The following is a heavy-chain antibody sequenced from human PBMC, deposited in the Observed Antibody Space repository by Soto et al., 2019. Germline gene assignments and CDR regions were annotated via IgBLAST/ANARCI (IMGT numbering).Heavy chain of an antibody. CDR1: EFLFSGYA. CDR2: ISYDGSNK. CDR3: ARVAAYPYYFDL. D-gene: IGHD6-25*01. J-gene: IGHJ4*02. V-gene: IGHV3-30-3*01. Sequence: GGSLRLSCEASEFLFSGYAMHWVRQAPGKGLQWVGLISYDGSNKNYADSVNGRFTISRDNSKKTLFLQMDSLRPEDAAVSYCARVAAYPYYFDLWAQVTLVTLSS.